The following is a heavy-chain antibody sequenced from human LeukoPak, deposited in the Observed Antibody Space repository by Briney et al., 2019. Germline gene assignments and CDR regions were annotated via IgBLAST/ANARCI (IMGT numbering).Heavy chain of an antibody. CDR2: ISYDGSNK. Sequence: GGSLRLSCAASGFTFSSYSMNWVRQAPGKGLEWVAVISYDGSNKYYADSVKGRFTISRDNSKNTLYLQMNSLRVEDTAVYYCARDFGHTADYWGQGTLVTVSS. J-gene: IGHJ4*02. D-gene: IGHD5-18*01. CDR1: GFTFSSYS. V-gene: IGHV3-30*03. CDR3: ARDFGHTADY.